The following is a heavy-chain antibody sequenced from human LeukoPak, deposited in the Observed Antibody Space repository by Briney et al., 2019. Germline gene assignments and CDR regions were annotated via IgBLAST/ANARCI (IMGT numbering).Heavy chain of an antibody. Sequence: SVKVSCKASGGTFSSYAISWVRQAPGQGLEWMGGIILIFGTANYAQKFQGGVTITADESTSTAYMELSSLRSEDTAVYYCAGAYCGGDCLTGHGFWGQGTLVTVSS. CDR2: IILIFGTA. D-gene: IGHD2-21*01. CDR3: AGAYCGGDCLTGHGF. CDR1: GGTFSSYA. J-gene: IGHJ4*02. V-gene: IGHV1-69*13.